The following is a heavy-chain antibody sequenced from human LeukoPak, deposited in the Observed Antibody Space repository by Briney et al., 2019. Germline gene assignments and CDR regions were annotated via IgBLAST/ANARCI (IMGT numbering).Heavy chain of an antibody. Sequence: SVKVSCKASGYTFTSYGISWVRQAPGQGLEWMGGITPMFGTVTYAQKFQGRVTITADESTSTVYMELSSLRSEDTAMYYCGVSTQVYTSNWYGWFDPWGQGTLVTVSS. V-gene: IGHV1-69*13. CDR2: ITPMFGTV. D-gene: IGHD6-13*01. CDR3: GVSTQVYTSNWYGWFDP. J-gene: IGHJ5*02. CDR1: GYTFTSYG.